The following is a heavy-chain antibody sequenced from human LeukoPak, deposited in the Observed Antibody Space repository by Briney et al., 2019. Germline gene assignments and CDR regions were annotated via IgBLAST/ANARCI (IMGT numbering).Heavy chain of an antibody. D-gene: IGHD3-22*01. V-gene: IGHV4-59*08. Sequence: SETLSLTCTVSGGSISSYYWSWIRQPPGKGLEWIGYIYYSGSTSYNPSLKSRVTISVDTSKNQFSLKLSSVTAADTAVYYCARGRPTRYYYDSSGPDYWGQGTLVTVSS. CDR2: IYYSGST. J-gene: IGHJ4*02. CDR1: GGSISSYY. CDR3: ARGRPTRYYYDSSGPDY.